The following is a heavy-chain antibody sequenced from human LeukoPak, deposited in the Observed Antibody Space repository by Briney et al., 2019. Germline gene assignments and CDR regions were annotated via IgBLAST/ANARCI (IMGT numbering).Heavy chain of an antibody. V-gene: IGHV4-4*07. CDR2: IYTSGST. CDR1: GGSISSYY. CDR3: ARDPYPPSSSWYYFDY. Sequence: SETLSLTCTVSGGSISSYYWSWIRQPAGKGLEWIGRIYTSGSTNYNPSLKSRVTMSVDTSKNQFSLKLSSVTAADTAVYYCARDPYPPSSSWYYFDYWGQGTLVTVSS. J-gene: IGHJ4*02. D-gene: IGHD6-13*01.